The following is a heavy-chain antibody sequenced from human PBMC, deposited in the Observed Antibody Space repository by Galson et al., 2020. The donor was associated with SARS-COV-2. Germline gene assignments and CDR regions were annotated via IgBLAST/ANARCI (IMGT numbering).Heavy chain of an antibody. Sequence: GESLKISCKASGYTFTSYDINWVRQATGQGLEWMGWMNPNSGNTGYAQKFQGRVTMTRNTSISTAYMELSSLRSEDTAVYYCARSREPLLWFGELLSHAGAFDIWGQGTMVTVSS. CDR1: GYTFTSYD. CDR3: ARSREPLLWFGELLSHAGAFDI. V-gene: IGHV1-8*01. D-gene: IGHD3-10*01. J-gene: IGHJ3*02. CDR2: MNPNSGNT.